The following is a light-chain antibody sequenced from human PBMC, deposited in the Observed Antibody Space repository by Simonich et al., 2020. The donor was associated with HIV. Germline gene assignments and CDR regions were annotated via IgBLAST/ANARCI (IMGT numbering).Light chain of an antibody. CDR1: SSDVGGYNY. Sequence: QSALTQPAPVSGSPGQSITISCTGTSSDVGGYNYVSWYKQHPGKAPKLMIYAVNKRPSWVSNRFSGSKSGNTASLTISWLQAEHEADYYCSSYTSSSTWVFGGGTKLTVL. V-gene: IGLV2-14*01. CDR3: SSYTSSSTWV. J-gene: IGLJ3*02. CDR2: AVN.